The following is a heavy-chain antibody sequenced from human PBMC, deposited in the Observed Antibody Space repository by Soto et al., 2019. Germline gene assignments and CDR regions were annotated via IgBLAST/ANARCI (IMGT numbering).Heavy chain of an antibody. CDR2: TYYRSNWRH. CDR3: ARGVAGTGFDL. CDR1: GDSVSSNTAA. Sequence: QTLSLTCAISGDSVSSNTAAWNWIRSSPSRGLEWLGRTYYRSNWRHDYAVSVKSRITVSPDTSKNHFSLQLNSVTPDDTAVYYCARGVAGTGFDLWGQGTLVTVSS. V-gene: IGHV6-1*01. J-gene: IGHJ4*02. D-gene: IGHD6-19*01.